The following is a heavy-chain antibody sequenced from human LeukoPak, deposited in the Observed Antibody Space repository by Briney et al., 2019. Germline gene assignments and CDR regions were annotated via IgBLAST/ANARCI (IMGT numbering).Heavy chain of an antibody. V-gene: IGHV3-9*01. CDR3: AKDSRAVTTFNWFDP. D-gene: IGHD1-1*01. CDR1: GFTFDDYA. J-gene: IGHJ5*02. CDR2: ISWNSGSI. Sequence: GGSLRLSCAASGFTFDDYAMHWVRQAPGKGLEWVSGISWNSGSIGYADSVKGRFTISRDNAKNSLYLQMNSLRAEDTALYYCAKDSRAVTTFNWFDPWGQGTLVTVSS.